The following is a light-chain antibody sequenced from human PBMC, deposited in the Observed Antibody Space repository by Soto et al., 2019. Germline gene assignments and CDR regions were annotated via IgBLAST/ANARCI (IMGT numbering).Light chain of an antibody. V-gene: IGKV3-11*01. J-gene: IGKJ1*01. CDR1: QSVSSY. CDR3: QQRSNWPPT. CDR2: DAS. Sequence: EIALTHSPATLSLSPGERATLSCRASQSVSSYLAWYQQKPGQAPRLLIYDASNRATGIPARFSGSGSGTDFTLTISSLEPEDFAVYYCQQRSNWPPTFGQGTKVDIK.